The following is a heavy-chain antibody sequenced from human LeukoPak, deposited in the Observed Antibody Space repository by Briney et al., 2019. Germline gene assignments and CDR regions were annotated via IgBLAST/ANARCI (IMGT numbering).Heavy chain of an antibody. J-gene: IGHJ3*02. CDR3: AVTPEGLDI. CDR2: ISYDGTTK. V-gene: IGHV3-30*03. Sequence: GGSLRLSCAASGFSFSTYAMHWVRQAPGKGLEWVADISYDGTTKYYADSVKGRFSISRDNSKNTLDLQMNSLRAEDTAVYNCAVTPEGLDIWGQGTMVTVSS. CDR1: GFSFSTYA. D-gene: IGHD1-14*01.